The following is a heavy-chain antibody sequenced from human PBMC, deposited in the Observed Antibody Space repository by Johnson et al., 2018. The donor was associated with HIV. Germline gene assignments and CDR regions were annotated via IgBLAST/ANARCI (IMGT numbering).Heavy chain of an antibody. CDR1: GFTFDDYA. Sequence: VQLVESGGGVVQPGRSLRLSCAASGFTFDDYAMHWVRQAPGKGLEWVSGISWNGGSRGYADSVKGRFTISRDNAKNSLYLQMNSLRVEDTALYYYARVDYDSSGYYLYAFDIWGQGTMVTVSS. CDR2: ISWNGGSR. J-gene: IGHJ3*02. V-gene: IGHV3-9*01. CDR3: ARVDYDSSGYYLYAFDI. D-gene: IGHD3-22*01.